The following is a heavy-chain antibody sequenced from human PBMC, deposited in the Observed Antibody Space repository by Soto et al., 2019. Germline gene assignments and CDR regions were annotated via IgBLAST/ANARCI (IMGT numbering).Heavy chain of an antibody. J-gene: IGHJ4*02. CDR3: AFGNLSYYFEY. V-gene: IGHV3-33*01. D-gene: IGHD3-16*01. CDR2: IWYDGSDK. Sequence: HPVGSLRLSCASSGFTFSGFGMHCVRQAPGKGLEWVAIIWYDGSDKYYADSVKGRFTISRDNSKNTLYLQMNSLRAEDTAVYHCAFGNLSYYFEYWGQGTPVTVSS. CDR1: GFTFSGFG.